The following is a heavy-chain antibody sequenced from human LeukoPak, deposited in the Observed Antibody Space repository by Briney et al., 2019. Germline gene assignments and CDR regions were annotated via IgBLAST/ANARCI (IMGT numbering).Heavy chain of an antibody. J-gene: IGHJ4*02. CDR1: GL. Sequence: GGSLRLSCAASGLVRQAPGKGLEWVANIKGDGSKKNYVDSVKGRLTISRDNAKNSLYLQMNSLRAEDTAVYYCARDWGGEGRPTDYWGQGTLVTVSS. CDR3: ARDWGGEGRPTDY. D-gene: IGHD3-16*01. CDR2: IKGDGSKK. V-gene: IGHV3-7*01.